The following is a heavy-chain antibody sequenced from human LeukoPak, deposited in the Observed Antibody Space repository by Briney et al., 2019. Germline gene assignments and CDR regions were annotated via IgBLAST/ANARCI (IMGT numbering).Heavy chain of an antibody. CDR1: GFTFSSYS. J-gene: IGHJ3*02. CDR3: ARVTTAIPDAFDI. CDR2: ISSSSSYI. D-gene: IGHD2-21*02. Sequence: PGGSLRLSCAASGFTFSSYSMNWVRQAPGKGLEWVSSISSSSSYIYYADSVKGRFTISRDNSKNTLYLQMDNPRAEDTAVYYCARVTTAIPDAFDIWGQGTMVTVSS. V-gene: IGHV3-21*01.